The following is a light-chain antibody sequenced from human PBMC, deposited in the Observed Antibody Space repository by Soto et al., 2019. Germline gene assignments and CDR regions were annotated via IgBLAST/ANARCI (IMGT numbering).Light chain of an antibody. CDR1: SSVVGGYKY. CDR2: DVS. Sequence: QSVLTQPASVSGSPGQSITISCTGTSSVVGGYKYVSWYQQHPGKAPKLMIYDVSNRPSGVSNRFSGSKSGYTASLTISGLQAEDEAEYYCSSYTSSGTQVFGTGTKVTVL. J-gene: IGLJ1*01. CDR3: SSYTSSGTQV. V-gene: IGLV2-14*01.